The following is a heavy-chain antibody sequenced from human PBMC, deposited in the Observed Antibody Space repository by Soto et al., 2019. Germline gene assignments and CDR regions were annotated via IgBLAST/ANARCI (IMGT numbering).Heavy chain of an antibody. CDR1: GGSFSGYY. J-gene: IGHJ4*02. CDR3: ARAKVPYSSSWYVFGYFDY. V-gene: IGHV4-34*01. CDR2: INHSGST. Sequence: PSETLSLTCAVYGGSFSGYYWSWIRQPPGKGLEWIGEINHSGSTNYNPSLKSRVTISVDTSKNQFSLKLSSVTAADTAVYYCARAKVPYSSSWYVFGYFDYWGQGTLVTVSS. D-gene: IGHD6-13*01.